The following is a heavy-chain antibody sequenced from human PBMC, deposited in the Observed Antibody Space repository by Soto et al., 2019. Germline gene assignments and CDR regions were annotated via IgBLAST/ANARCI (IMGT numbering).Heavy chain of an antibody. CDR3: AGVQRSSGWYVPHP. V-gene: IGHV3-30-3*01. CDR1: GFTFSSYA. D-gene: IGHD6-19*01. Sequence: QVQLVESGGGVVQPGRSLRLSCAASGFTFSSYAMHWVRQAPGKGLEWVAVISYDGSNKYYADSVKGRFTISRDNYKNTLYLQMNSLRAEDTAVYYCAGVQRSSGWYVPHPWGQGTLVTVSS. J-gene: IGHJ5*02. CDR2: ISYDGSNK.